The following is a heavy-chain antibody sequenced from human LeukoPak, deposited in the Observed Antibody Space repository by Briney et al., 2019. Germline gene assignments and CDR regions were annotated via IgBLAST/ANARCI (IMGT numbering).Heavy chain of an antibody. V-gene: IGHV1-3*01. J-gene: IGHJ4*02. CDR3: ARDMGSGSLHY. Sequence: GASVKVSCKASGYTFTNHAINWVRQAPGQRLEWMGWINAGSGYTKYSQRFQGRVTITRDTSASTAYVELSSLRPEDTAIYYCARDMGSGSLHYWGQGTLVTVSS. CDR1: GYTFTNHA. D-gene: IGHD1-26*01. CDR2: INAGSGYT.